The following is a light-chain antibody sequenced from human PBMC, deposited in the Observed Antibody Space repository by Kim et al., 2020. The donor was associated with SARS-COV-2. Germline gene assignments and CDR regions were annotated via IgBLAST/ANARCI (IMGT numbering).Light chain of an antibody. V-gene: IGKV1-39*01. CDR2: AAS. CDR1: QSVRTY. Sequence: SASVGDRVTIACRASQSVRTYLHWHQQKPGSAPKLLIFAASTLQSGVPSRFSGSGSGTEFTLTISSLQPEDFATYYCQQSFNTPHTFGQGTKLEI. J-gene: IGKJ2*01. CDR3: QQSFNTPHT.